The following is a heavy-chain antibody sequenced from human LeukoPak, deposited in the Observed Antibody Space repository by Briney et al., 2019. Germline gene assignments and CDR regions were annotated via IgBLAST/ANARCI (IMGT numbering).Heavy chain of an antibody. V-gene: IGHV3-23*01. Sequence: GGSLRLSSAASGFTFSSYAMSWVRQAPGKGLEWVSAISGSGGSTYYADSVKGRFTISRDNSKNTLYLQMNSLRAEDTAVYYCAKGPAGYYGSGSYPRGWGQGTLVTVSS. CDR1: GFTFSSYA. J-gene: IGHJ4*02. D-gene: IGHD3-10*01. CDR3: AKGPAGYYGSGSYPRG. CDR2: ISGSGGST.